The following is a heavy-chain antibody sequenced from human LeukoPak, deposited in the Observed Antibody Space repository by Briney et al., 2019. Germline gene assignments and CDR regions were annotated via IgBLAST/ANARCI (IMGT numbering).Heavy chain of an antibody. J-gene: IGHJ4*02. CDR3: ANARGGGYYDY. CDR2: ISDGGHST. Sequence: PGGSLRLSCAASGFTFSSYGMTWVRQAPGKGLEWVSGISDGGHSTYYADSVKGRFTISRDNSKNTLYLQMNSLRAEDTAVYYCANARGGGYYDYWGQGTLVTVSS. D-gene: IGHD3-22*01. V-gene: IGHV3-23*01. CDR1: GFTFSSYG.